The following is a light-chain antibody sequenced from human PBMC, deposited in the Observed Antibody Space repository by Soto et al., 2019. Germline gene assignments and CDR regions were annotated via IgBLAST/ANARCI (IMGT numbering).Light chain of an antibody. Sequence: EIVLTQSPDTLCLSPGERGTLSSRDSRSVSSSYLAWYHQKPGQAPRLLIYGASTRATGIPARFSGRGAGTEFTLTINSLQSEDFAVDYCQQYNNWPRTFGQGTKVDIK. CDR1: RSVSSSY. J-gene: IGKJ1*01. CDR2: GAS. V-gene: IGKV3-15*01. CDR3: QQYNNWPRT.